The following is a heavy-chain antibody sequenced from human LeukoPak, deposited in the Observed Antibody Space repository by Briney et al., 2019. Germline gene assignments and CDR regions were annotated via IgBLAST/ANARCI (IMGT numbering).Heavy chain of an antibody. CDR3: ARVAVTILVYYYYGMDV. D-gene: IGHD2-2*01. Sequence: GGSLRLSCAASGLTFSSYWMSWVRQAPGKGLEWVANIKQDGSEKYYVDSVKGRFTISRDNAKNSLYLQMNSLRAEDTAVYYCARVAVTILVYYYYGMDVWGQGTTVTVSS. CDR1: GLTFSSYW. J-gene: IGHJ6*02. CDR2: IKQDGSEK. V-gene: IGHV3-7*01.